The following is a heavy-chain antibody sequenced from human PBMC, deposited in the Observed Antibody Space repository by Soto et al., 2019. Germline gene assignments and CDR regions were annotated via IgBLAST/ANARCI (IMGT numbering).Heavy chain of an antibody. V-gene: IGHV3-15*01. J-gene: IGHJ4*02. CDR1: GFTLSNAW. Sequence: EVQLVASGGGLVKPGGSLRLSCAVSGFTLSNAWMSWVRQAPGKGLEWVGRFQTKTDAATTDYAAPVKGRFTISRDDSKNTMYLQMNNLKTEDTGVYYCTTVSGIAAGGRGDYWGQGSLVTVAS. CDR3: TTVSGIAAGGRGDY. D-gene: IGHD6-13*01. CDR2: FQTKTDAATT.